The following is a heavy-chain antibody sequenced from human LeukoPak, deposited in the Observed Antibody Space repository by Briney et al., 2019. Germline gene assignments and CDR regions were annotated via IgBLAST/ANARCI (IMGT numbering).Heavy chain of an antibody. CDR3: ARGPYYYGSGSFFGGDY. CDR2: ISAYNGNT. D-gene: IGHD3-10*01. V-gene: IGHV1-18*04. CDR1: GYTFTSYG. J-gene: IGHJ4*02. Sequence: ASVKVSCKASGYTFTSYGISWVRQAPGQGLEWMGWISAYNGNTNYAQKLQGRVTMTTDTSTSTAYMELRSLRSDDTAVYYCARGPYYYGSGSFFGGDYWGQGTLVTVSS.